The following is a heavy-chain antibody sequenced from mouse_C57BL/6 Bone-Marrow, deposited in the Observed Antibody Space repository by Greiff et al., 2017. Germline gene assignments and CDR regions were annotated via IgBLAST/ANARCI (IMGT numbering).Heavy chain of an antibody. CDR1: GYTFTDYY. J-gene: IGHJ2*01. Sequence: VQLQQSGPVLVKPGASVKMSCKASGYTFTDYYMNWVKQSLGKSLEWIGVINPYNGGTSYNQKFKGKATLTVDKSSSTAYMELNSLTSEDSALYYCAKGYGNFPSYFDYWGQGTTLTVSS. V-gene: IGHV1-19*01. D-gene: IGHD2-1*01. CDR3: AKGYGNFPSYFDY. CDR2: INPYNGGT.